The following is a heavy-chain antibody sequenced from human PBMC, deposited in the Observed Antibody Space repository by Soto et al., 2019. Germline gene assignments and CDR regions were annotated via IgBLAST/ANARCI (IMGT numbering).Heavy chain of an antibody. CDR1: GGSFSSYF. CDR3: TRGGSLWFGAQDS. Sequence: QVHLQESGPGLVKPSETLSLTCTVSGGSFSSYFWSWIRQPPGKGLEWMGFVYSTGNTNYDPSLKSRVSISIDTSKNQFSLRLTSVTAADTAMYYCTRGGSLWFGAQDSWGQGTLVTVSS. J-gene: IGHJ4*02. V-gene: IGHV4-59*01. CDR2: VYSTGNT. D-gene: IGHD3-10*01.